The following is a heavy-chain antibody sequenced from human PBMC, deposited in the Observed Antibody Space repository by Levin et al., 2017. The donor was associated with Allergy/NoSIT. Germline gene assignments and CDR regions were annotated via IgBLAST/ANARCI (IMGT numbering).Heavy chain of an antibody. CDR3: ARGLRGLAADPPS. Sequence: PSETLSLTCAVYGGSFSGYYWSWIRQPPGKGLEWIGEINHSGSTNYNPSLKSRVTISVDTSKNQFSLKLSSVTAADTAVYYCARGLRGLAADPPSWGKGTTVTVSS. CDR2: INHSGST. CDR1: GGSFSGYY. D-gene: IGHD6-13*01. J-gene: IGHJ6*04. V-gene: IGHV4-34*01.